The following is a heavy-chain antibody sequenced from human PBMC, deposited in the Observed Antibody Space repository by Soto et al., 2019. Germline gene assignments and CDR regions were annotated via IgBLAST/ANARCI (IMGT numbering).Heavy chain of an antibody. CDR2: IYSGGST. Sequence: SETLSLTCSVSGGSISISNFYWGWVRQSPGRGLEWIGYIYSGGSTYYNPSLKSRVTISVDTSKNQFSLKLSSVTAADTAVYYCARGHTAYNDYWGQGTLVTVS. V-gene: IGHV4-39*07. CDR1: GGSISISNFY. CDR3: ARGHTAYNDY. J-gene: IGHJ4*02. D-gene: IGHD1-1*01.